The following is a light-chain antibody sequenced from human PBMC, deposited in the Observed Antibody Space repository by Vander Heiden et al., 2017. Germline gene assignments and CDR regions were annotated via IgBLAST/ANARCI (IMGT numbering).Light chain of an antibody. V-gene: IGKV3-15*01. CDR1: QSVSSN. J-gene: IGKJ4*01. Sequence: EIVMTQSPATLSVSQGERATLSCRASQSVSSNLAWYQQKPGQAPRLLIYCASTRATGIPARFSGSRSGTEFTLTISSLQSEDFAFYYCQQYNKGPSLTFGGGTKVEIK. CDR2: CAS. CDR3: QQYNKGPSLT.